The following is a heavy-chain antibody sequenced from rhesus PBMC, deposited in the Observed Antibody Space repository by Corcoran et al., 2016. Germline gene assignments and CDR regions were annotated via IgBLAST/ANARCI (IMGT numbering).Heavy chain of an antibody. CDR3: TRATGYSSSFLFDY. CDR2: SSPYNGNK. V-gene: IGHV1-1*01. D-gene: IGHD6-19*01. J-gene: IGHJ4*01. Sequence: QVQLVQSGAEIKQPGASVKLSCTASGYPFTTYYIHWVSQAPGQGLEWIRLSSPYNGNKVYAQNFQGRGTRTTDTSTSTGDRELSSLGSEDTAVYYCTRATGYSSSFLFDYWGQGVLVTVSS. CDR1: GYPFTTYY.